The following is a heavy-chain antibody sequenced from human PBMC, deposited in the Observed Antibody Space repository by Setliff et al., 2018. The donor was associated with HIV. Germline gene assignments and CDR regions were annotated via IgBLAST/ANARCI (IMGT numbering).Heavy chain of an antibody. D-gene: IGHD3-22*01. CDR3: ARAFFFDTSGYRSYYHYMDV. CDR2: IFYTGST. Sequence: PSETLSLTCSVSGVSTSSSTYYWGWIRQPPGKGLEGIGYIFYTGSTYYNPSLKSRVTISVDTSKNQFSLKLSSVTAADTAVYYCARAFFFDTSGYRSYYHYMDVWGKGTTVTVSS. J-gene: IGHJ6*03. CDR1: GVSTSSSTYY. V-gene: IGHV4-39*01.